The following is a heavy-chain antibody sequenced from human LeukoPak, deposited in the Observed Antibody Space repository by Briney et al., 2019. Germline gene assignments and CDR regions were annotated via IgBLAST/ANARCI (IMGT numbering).Heavy chain of an antibody. J-gene: IGHJ4*02. CDR3: ARDTIYYDSSGYDY. V-gene: IGHV1-2*02. D-gene: IGHD3-22*01. CDR1: GYTFTGYY. CDR2: INPNSGGT. Sequence: ASVKVSYKASGYTFTGYYMHWVRQAPGQGLEWMGWINPNSGGTNYAQKFQGRVTMTRDTSISTAYMELSRLRSDDTAVYYCARDTIYYDSSGYDYWGQGTLVTVSS.